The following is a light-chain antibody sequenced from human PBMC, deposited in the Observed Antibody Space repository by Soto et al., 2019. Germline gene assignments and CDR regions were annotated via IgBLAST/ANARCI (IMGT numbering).Light chain of an antibody. Sequence: AIQLTQSPSSLSASVGDRVTITCRASQGISSAFAWYQQKPGKVPKLLIYDASSLESGVPSRFTGSGSGTDFTLTFSSLQPEDFATYYCQQFDTYPLTFGQGTRLEIK. CDR1: QGISSA. CDR2: DAS. CDR3: QQFDTYPLT. J-gene: IGKJ5*01. V-gene: IGKV1-13*02.